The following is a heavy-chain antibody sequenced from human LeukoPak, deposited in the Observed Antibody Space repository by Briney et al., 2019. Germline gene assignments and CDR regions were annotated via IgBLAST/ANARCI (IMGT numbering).Heavy chain of an antibody. CDR2: INPYSGGT. CDR3: ARTLPADTFGADKYYYYYYMDV. V-gene: IGHV1-2*02. J-gene: IGHJ6*03. D-gene: IGHD2-2*01. CDR1: GYIFTGYY. Sequence: ASVKVSCKASGYIFTGYYMHWVRQAPGQGLEWLGCINPYSGGTNYAQKFQGRVTLTRDTSISTAYMELSRLRSDDTAMYYCARTLPADTFGADKYYYYYYMDVWGKGTTVTVSS.